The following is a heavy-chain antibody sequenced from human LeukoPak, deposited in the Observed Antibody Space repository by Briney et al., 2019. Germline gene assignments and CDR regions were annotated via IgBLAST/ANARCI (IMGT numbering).Heavy chain of an antibody. V-gene: IGHV1-2*02. J-gene: IGHJ6*02. CDR1: GYTFIDYY. Sequence: GASVKVSCKASGYTFIDYYMHWVRQAPGQGLEWMGWINPNSGGTNYAQKFQGRVTMTRDTSISTAYMELSRLRSDDTAVYYCARVEAMVYYYYYGMDVWGQGTTVTVSS. D-gene: IGHD5-18*01. CDR3: ARVEAMVYYYYYGMDV. CDR2: INPNSGGT.